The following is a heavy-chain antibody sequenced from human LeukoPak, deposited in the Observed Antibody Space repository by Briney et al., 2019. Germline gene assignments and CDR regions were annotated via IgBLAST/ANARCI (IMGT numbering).Heavy chain of an antibody. CDR3: ARDRDYGSGPGI. J-gene: IGHJ3*02. CDR1: GGTFSSYA. CDR2: IIPIFGIA. D-gene: IGHD3-10*01. Sequence: APVKVSCKASGGTFSSYAISWVRQAPGQGLEWMGRIIPIFGIANYAQKFQGGVTITADKSTGTAYMELSSLRSEDTAVYYCARDRDYGSGPGIWGQGTMVTVSS. V-gene: IGHV1-69*04.